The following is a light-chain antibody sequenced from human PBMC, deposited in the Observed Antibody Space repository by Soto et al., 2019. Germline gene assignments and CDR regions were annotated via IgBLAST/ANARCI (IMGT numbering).Light chain of an antibody. CDR1: QSVSSN. J-gene: IGKJ4*01. V-gene: IGKV3-20*01. CDR3: QQYGSSPRVT. Sequence: EIVMTQSPATLSVSPGERATLSCRASQSVSSNLAWYQQKPGQAPRLLIYGVSTRATGIPDRFSGSGSGTDFTLTITRLEPEDFAVYYCQQYGSSPRVTFGGGTKVEIK. CDR2: GVS.